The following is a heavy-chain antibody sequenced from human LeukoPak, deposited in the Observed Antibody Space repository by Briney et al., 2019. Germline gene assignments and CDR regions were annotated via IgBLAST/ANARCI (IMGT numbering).Heavy chain of an antibody. CDR1: GCTFTSYA. CDR2: INAGNGNT. J-gene: IGHJ5*02. V-gene: IGHV1-3*01. D-gene: IGHD3-9*01. Sequence: ASVKVSCKASGCTFTSYAMHWVRQAPGQRLEWMGWINAGNGNTKYSQKFQGRVTITRDTSASTAYMELSSLRSEDTAVYYCARGKNYDILTGYYRGWFDPWGQGTLVTVSS. CDR3: ARGKNYDILTGYYRGWFDP.